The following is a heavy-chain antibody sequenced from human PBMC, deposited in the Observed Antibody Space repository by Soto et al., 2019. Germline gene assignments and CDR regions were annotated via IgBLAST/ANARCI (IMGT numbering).Heavy chain of an antibody. J-gene: IGHJ5*02. CDR2: ISAYNGKT. V-gene: IGHV1-18*01. Sequence: QVQLVQSAAEVKKPGASVKVSCKASGYTFTSYGISWVRQAPGQGLECMGWISAYNGKTNYAQKLQGRVTMTTGTSTSTAYLELSSLRSDDTAVYYCARVLGAPNWFDPWGQGPLVTVSS. D-gene: IGHD3-10*01. CDR3: ARVLGAPNWFDP. CDR1: GYTFTSYG.